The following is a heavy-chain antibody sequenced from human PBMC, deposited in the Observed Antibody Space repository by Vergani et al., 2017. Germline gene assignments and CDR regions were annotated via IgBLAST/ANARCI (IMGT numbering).Heavy chain of an antibody. CDR2: IWYDGSNK. J-gene: IGHJ5*01. Sequence: QVQLVESEGGVVQPGRSLTLSCVAPGFTFSSHGMHWVRQAPGKGLEWVAVIWYDGSNKYYGDSVKGRFTISRDNSKNTLYLQMNSLGVEDTAVYYCARWGNEKRLDSWGQGALVTVSS. V-gene: IGHV3-33*01. CDR3: ARWGNEKRLDS. D-gene: IGHD1-1*01. CDR1: GFTFSSHG.